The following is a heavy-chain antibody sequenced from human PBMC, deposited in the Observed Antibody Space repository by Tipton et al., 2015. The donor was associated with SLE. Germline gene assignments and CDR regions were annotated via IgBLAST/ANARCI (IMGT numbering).Heavy chain of an antibody. CDR1: GFTFRTYA. CDR2: VRSDGSAK. CDR3: ARAGELYYYVSSDYFYPDS. J-gene: IGHJ4*02. D-gene: IGHD3-22*01. V-gene: IGHV3-30*02. Sequence: SLRLSCEASGFTFRTYAMHWVRQAPGKGLEWVAFVRSDGSAKNHADSVKGRFTISRDNAKNSLYLQMNSLRAEDTALYYCARAGELYYYVSSDYFYPDSWGQGTLVTVSS.